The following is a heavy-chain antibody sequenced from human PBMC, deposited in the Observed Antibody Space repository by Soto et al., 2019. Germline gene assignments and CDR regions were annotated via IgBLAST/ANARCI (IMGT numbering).Heavy chain of an antibody. CDR3: AKELCPLCEYSSSSGMDV. CDR1: GFTFSSYA. CDR2: ISGSGGST. J-gene: IGHJ6*02. V-gene: IGHV3-23*01. Sequence: PGGSLRLSCAASGFTFSSYAMSWVRQAPGKGLEWVSAISGSGGSTYYADSVKGRFTISRDNSKNTLYLQMNSLRAEDTAVYYFAKELCPLCEYSSSSGMDVWGQGTTVTVSS. D-gene: IGHD6-6*01.